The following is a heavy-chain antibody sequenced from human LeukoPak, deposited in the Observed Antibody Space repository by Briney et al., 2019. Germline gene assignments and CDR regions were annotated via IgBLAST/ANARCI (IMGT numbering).Heavy chain of an antibody. D-gene: IGHD6-19*01. CDR2: IHPGDSDT. CDR3: ARLVEVAGRLDY. V-gene: IGHV5-51*01. Sequence: HGESLKISCKGSGYSFTSYWIGWVRQMPGKGLEWMGIIHPGDSDTRYSPSFQGQVTISADKSISTAYLQWSRLKASDTAMYYCARLVEVAGRLDYWGQGTPVIVSS. CDR1: GYSFTSYW. J-gene: IGHJ4*02.